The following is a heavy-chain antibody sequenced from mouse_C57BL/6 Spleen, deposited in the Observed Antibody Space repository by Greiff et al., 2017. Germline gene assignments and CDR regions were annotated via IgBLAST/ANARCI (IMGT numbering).Heavy chain of an antibody. D-gene: IGHD1-1*01. V-gene: IGHV3-5*01. Sequence: EVQLQQSGPGLVKPSQTVFLTCTVTGISITTGNYRWSWIRQFPGNKLEWIGYIYYSGTITYNPSLTSRTTITRDTPKNQFFLEMNSLTAEDTATYYCAREGLLRGCFDVWGTGTTVTVSS. CDR1: GISITTGNYR. J-gene: IGHJ1*03. CDR2: IYYSGTI. CDR3: AREGLLRGCFDV.